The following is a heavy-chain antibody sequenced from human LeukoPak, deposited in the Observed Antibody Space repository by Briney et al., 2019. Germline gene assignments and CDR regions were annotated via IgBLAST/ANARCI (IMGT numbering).Heavy chain of an antibody. V-gene: IGHV3-21*01. D-gene: IGHD2-2*01. CDR3: ARDVGYCSSTSCSLLDY. J-gene: IGHJ4*02. CDR2: ISSSSSYI. Sequence: GGSLRLSCAASGFTFSSYSMNWVRQAPGKGLEWVSSISSSSSYIYYADSVKGRFTISRDNAKNSLYPQMNSLRAEDTAVYYCARDVGYCSSTSCSLLDYWGQGTLVTVSS. CDR1: GFTFSSYS.